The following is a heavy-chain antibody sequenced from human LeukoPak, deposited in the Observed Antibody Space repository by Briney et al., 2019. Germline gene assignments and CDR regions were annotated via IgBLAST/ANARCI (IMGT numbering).Heavy chain of an antibody. V-gene: IGHV3-30*03. Sequence: GGSLRLSCAASGFTFSNYVMHWVRQAPGKGLEWVATISYDGSNKYYADSVKGRFTISRDHSKNTLYLQMSSLKGEDTAVYYCARDGPAVIFFGYFEYWGQGTLVTVSS. CDR1: GFTFSNYV. D-gene: IGHD2-21*01. CDR3: ARDGPAVIFFGYFEY. J-gene: IGHJ4*02. CDR2: ISYDGSNK.